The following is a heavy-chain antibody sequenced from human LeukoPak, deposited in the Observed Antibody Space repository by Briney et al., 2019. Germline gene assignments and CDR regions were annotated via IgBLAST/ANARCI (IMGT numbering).Heavy chain of an antibody. D-gene: IGHD1-1*01. J-gene: IGHJ5*02. V-gene: IGHV3-30*07. CDR1: GFTFSSYA. CDR3: ASGAAGSNRWFDP. Sequence: PGGSLRLSCAASGFTFSSYAMHWVRQAPGKGLEWVAVISYDGSNKYYADSVKGRFTISRDNAKNSLYLQMNSLRAEDTAVYYCASGAAGSNRWFDPWGQGTLVTVSS. CDR2: ISYDGSNK.